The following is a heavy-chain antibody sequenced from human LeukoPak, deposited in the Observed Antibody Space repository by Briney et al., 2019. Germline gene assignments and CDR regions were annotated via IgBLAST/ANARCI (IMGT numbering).Heavy chain of an antibody. J-gene: IGHJ4*02. D-gene: IGHD2-2*01. CDR2: IYSGGST. CDR1: GFTVSSNY. V-gene: IGHV3-53*01. Sequence: GGSLRLSCAASGFTVSSNYMSWVRQAPGKGLEWVSVIYSGGSTYYADSVKGRFTISRDNSKNTLYLQMNSLRAEDTAVYYCARLLWGSTSRQGDYWGQGTLVTVSS. CDR3: ARLLWGSTSRQGDY.